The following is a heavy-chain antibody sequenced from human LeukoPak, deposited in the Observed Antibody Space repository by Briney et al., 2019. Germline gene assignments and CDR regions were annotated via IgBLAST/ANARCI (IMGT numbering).Heavy chain of an antibody. J-gene: IGHJ4*02. V-gene: IGHV3-23*01. CDR2: ISGSGGST. CDR3: AKGSEASEFDY. D-gene: IGHD5-12*01. Sequence: QPGGSLRLSCAASGFTFSTYCMTWVRQAPGKGLEWVSAISGSGGSTYYADSVKGRFTISRDNSKNTLYLQMNSLRAEDTAVYCCAKGSEASEFDYWGQGNLVTVSS. CDR1: GFTFSTYC.